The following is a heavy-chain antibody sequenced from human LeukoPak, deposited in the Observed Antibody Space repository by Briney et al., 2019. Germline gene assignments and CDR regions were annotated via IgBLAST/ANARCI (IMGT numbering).Heavy chain of an antibody. CDR3: ARSSYSSSSSV. V-gene: IGHV3-7*03. J-gene: IGHJ3*01. CDR2: INPDGSEG. D-gene: IGHD6-6*01. CDR1: GFTFSGFW. Sequence: GGSLRLSCAVSGFTFSGFWMSWSRQAPGKGLEWVASINPDGSEGYYADVVKGRFTISRGNAKNSLYLQINSLRAEDTAVYYCARSSYSSSSSVWGQGTMVTVSS.